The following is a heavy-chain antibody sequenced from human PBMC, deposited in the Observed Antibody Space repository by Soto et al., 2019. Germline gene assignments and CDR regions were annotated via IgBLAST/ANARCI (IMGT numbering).Heavy chain of an antibody. CDR2: MNPNSGNT. J-gene: IGHJ3*02. Sequence: QVQMVQSGAEVKKPGASVKVSCRASGYSFTSYDVNWVRQATGQVLEWMGWMNPNSGNTAFAEKFQGRVTMTRDTPISTAYMELSGLTSEDTVVYYCARYPYTSYCSDGSCSYDAFDIWDQGTVVTVSS. D-gene: IGHD2-15*01. CDR3: ARYPYTSYCSDGSCSYDAFDI. V-gene: IGHV1-8*01. CDR1: GYSFTSYD.